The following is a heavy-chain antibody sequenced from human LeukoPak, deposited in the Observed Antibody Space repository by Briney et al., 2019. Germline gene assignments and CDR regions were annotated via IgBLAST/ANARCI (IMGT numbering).Heavy chain of an antibody. CDR1: GGSFSGYY. D-gene: IGHD6-6*01. CDR3: ARAESWRARSPYY. V-gene: IGHV4-34*01. CDR2: INHSGGT. J-gene: IGHJ4*02. Sequence: PSETLSLTCAVYGGSFSGYYWSWIRQPPGKGLEWIGEINHSGGTNYNPSLKSRVTISVDTSKNQFSLKLSSVTAADTAVYYCARAESWRARSPYYWGQGTLVTVSS.